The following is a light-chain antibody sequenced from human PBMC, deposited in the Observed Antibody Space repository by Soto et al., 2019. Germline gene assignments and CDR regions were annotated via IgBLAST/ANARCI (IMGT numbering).Light chain of an antibody. CDR3: QQYHSSPPGFT. CDR2: GAS. V-gene: IGKV3-20*01. CDR1: QSVSSTY. Sequence: EIVLTQSPGTLSLFPGDRATLSCRASQSVSSTYFAWYRQKPGQPPSLLIYGASNRATGVPDRFSGSGSGPDFTLTISRLEPEDFAVHYCQQYHSSPPGFTFGPGTTVEVK. J-gene: IGKJ3*01.